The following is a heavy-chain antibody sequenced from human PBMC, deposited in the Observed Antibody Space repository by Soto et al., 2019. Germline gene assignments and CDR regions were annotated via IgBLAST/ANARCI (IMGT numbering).Heavy chain of an antibody. CDR3: ARVSSGNYYYFDY. D-gene: IGHD3-22*01. V-gene: IGHV3-7*03. CDR2: IQQDGSEK. CDR1: GFTFSSYW. Sequence: EVQLVESGGGLVQPGGSLRLSCAASGFTFSSYWMSWVRQAPGKGLEWVANIQQDGSEKYYVDSVKGRFTISRDNAKNSLYLQMNSLRAEDAAVYYCARVSSGNYYYFDYWGQGTLVTVSS. J-gene: IGHJ4*02.